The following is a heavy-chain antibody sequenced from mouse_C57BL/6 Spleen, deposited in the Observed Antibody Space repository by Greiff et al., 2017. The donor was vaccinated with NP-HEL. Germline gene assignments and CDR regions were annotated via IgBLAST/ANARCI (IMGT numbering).Heavy chain of an antibody. CDR3: ARDRGMVTTDAMDY. D-gene: IGHD2-3*01. Sequence: EVQLVESEGGLVQPGSSMKLSCTASGFTFSDYYMAWVRQVPEKGLEWVANINYDGSSTYYLDSLKSRFIISRDNAKNILYLQMSSLKSEDTATYYCARDRGMVTTDAMDYWGQGTSVTVSS. CDR2: INYDGSST. V-gene: IGHV5-16*01. CDR1: GFTFSDYY. J-gene: IGHJ4*01.